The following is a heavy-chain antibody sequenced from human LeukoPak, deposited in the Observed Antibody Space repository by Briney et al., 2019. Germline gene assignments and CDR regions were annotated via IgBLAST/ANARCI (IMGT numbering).Heavy chain of an antibody. CDR2: ISGSGGST. D-gene: IGHD4-23*01. V-gene: IGHV3-23*01. CDR1: GFTFSSYA. J-gene: IGHJ4*02. CDR3: ARPYGGQGY. Sequence: PGGSLRLSCAASGFTFSSYAMSWVRQAPGKGLEWVSAISGSGGSTYYADSVKGRFTISRDNARNSLYLQMNSLRAEDTAVYYCARPYGGQGYWGQGTLVTVSS.